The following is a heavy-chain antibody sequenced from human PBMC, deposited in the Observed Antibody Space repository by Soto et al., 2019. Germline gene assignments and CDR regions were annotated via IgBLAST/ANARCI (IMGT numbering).Heavy chain of an antibody. CDR3: ARDSSGYPPTYYYYGMDV. V-gene: IGHV4-31*03. CDR2: IYYSGST. J-gene: IGHJ6*02. Sequence: QVQLQESGPGLVKPSQTLSLTCTVSGGSISSGGYYWSWIRQHPGKGLEWIGYIYYSGSTYYNPSLKSRVTISVDTSKNQFSLKLSSVTAADTAVYYCARDSSGYPPTYYYYGMDVWGQGTTVTVSS. CDR1: GGSISSGGYY. D-gene: IGHD3-22*01.